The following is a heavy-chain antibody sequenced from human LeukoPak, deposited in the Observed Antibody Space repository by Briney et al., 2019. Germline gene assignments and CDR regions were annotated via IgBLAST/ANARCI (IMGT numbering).Heavy chain of an antibody. J-gene: IGHJ4*02. CDR2: INHSGST. V-gene: IGHV4-34*01. CDR1: GGSFSGHY. CDR3: SRENGAFSPFGY. D-gene: IGHD2-8*01. Sequence: SETLSLTCAVYGGSFSGHYWSWIRQPPGKGLEWIGEINHSGSTNYNPSLESRVTISVDTSKNHFSLKLSSVTAADTAVYYCSRENGAFSPFGYWGQGTLVTVPS.